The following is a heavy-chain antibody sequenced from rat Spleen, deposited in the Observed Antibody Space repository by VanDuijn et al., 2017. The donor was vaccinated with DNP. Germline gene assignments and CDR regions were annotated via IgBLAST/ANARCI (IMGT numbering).Heavy chain of an antibody. CDR1: GFTFSDFN. J-gene: IGHJ4*01. CDR2: IIYDGSRT. D-gene: IGHD4-3*01. V-gene: IGHV5-7*01. CDR3: TSPVPSGHYVMDA. Sequence: EVQLVESGGGLVQPGRSLKLSCAASGFTFSDFNMAWVRQSPKKGLEWVATIIYDGSRTYYRDSVKGRFTISRDNAKNSLYLQMDSLRSEDTATYYCTSPVPSGHYVMDAWGQGTSVTVSS.